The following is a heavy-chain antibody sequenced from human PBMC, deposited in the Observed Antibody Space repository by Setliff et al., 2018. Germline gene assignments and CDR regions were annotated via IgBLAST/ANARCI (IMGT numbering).Heavy chain of an antibody. Sequence: SETLSLTCTVSGGSISSGNYYWSWIRQPAGKAPEWIGHIFSKGSTNNNPSLKSRVTISIDSSKNQMSLRMTSVTAADTAVYYCARGSEFYYGSGTIDSWGPGTLVTVSS. D-gene: IGHD3-10*01. CDR1: GGSISSGNYY. CDR2: IFSKGST. V-gene: IGHV4-61*09. CDR3: ARGSEFYYGSGTIDS. J-gene: IGHJ4*02.